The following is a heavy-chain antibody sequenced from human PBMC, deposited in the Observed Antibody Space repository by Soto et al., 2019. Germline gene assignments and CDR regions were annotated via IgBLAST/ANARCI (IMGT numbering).Heavy chain of an antibody. CDR3: ARDLYSSSWYRNGFDD. CDR1: GYTFTSYD. D-gene: IGHD6-13*01. J-gene: IGHJ4*02. CDR2: INPSGGST. Sequence: ASVKVSCKASGYTFTSYDMHWVRQAPGQGLEWMGIINPSGGSTSYAQKFQGRVTMTRDTSTSTVYMELSSLRSEDTAVYYCARDLYSSSWYRNGFDDWGQGTLVTVSS. V-gene: IGHV1-46*01.